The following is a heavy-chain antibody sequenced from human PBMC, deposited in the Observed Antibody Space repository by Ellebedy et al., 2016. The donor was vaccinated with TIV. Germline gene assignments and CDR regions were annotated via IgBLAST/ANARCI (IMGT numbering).Heavy chain of an antibody. CDR1: GYTFTRYH. V-gene: IGHV1-46*01. CDR3: ARDRGKGAVVVVAPMFPTANYFYGMDV. CDR2: INPSGGST. Sequence: ASVKVSXXASGYTFTRYHMHWVRQAPGQGLEWMGIINPSGGSTRYAQKFQGRVTMTRDTSTGTVYMDLSSLRSEDTAVYYCARDRGKGAVVVVAPMFPTANYFYGMDVWGQGTTVTVS. D-gene: IGHD2-15*01. J-gene: IGHJ6*02.